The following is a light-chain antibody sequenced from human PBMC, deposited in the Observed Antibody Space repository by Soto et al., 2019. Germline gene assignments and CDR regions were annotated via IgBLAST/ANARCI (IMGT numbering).Light chain of an antibody. CDR3: QQYNTWPPVT. Sequence: EIVMTQSPASLSVSPGERATLSCRTSKTVGNNLAWYQQRPGQAPRLLIYGASTRATGTPARFSGSGSGTEFTLTISSLQSEDFAVYCCQQYNTWPPVTFGQGTRLEIK. CDR2: GAS. CDR1: KTVGNN. V-gene: IGKV3-15*01. J-gene: IGKJ5*01.